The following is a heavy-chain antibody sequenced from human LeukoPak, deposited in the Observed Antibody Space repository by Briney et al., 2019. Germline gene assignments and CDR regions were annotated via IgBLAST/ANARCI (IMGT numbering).Heavy chain of an antibody. CDR2: ISSSSSYI. J-gene: IGHJ6*02. Sequence: GGSLRLSCAASGFTFSSYSMNWVRQAPGKGLEGVSSISSSSSYIYYADSVKGRFTISRDNAKNSLYLQMNSLRAEDTAVYYCARDQTVRGLCGMDVWGQGTTVTVSS. CDR3: ARDQTVRGLCGMDV. CDR1: GFTFSSYS. V-gene: IGHV3-21*01. D-gene: IGHD3-10*01.